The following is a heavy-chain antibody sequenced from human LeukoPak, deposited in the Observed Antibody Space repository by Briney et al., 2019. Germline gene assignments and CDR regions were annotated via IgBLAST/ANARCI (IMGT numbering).Heavy chain of an antibody. CDR3: ARRLWSRGLFDY. CDR1: GGSISSGGYY. J-gene: IGHJ4*02. CDR2: IYYSGST. V-gene: IGHV4-31*03. Sequence: SETLSLTCTVSGGSISSGGYYWSWIRQHPGKGLEWIGYIYYSGSTYYNPSLKSRVTISVDTSKSQFSLKLSSVTAADTAVYYGARRLWSRGLFDYWGQGTLVTVSS. D-gene: IGHD5-18*01.